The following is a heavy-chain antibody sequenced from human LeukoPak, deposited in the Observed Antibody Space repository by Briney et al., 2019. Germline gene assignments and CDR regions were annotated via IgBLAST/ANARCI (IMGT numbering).Heavy chain of an antibody. CDR3: ARATLDN. CDR2: IYSDGST. CDR1: GFSVSSNC. V-gene: IGHV3-53*01. J-gene: IGHJ4*02. Sequence: GGSLRLSCAASGFSVSSNCITWVRQAPGKGLEWVSVIYSDGSTKYADSVKARFTISRDNSKNTVYLQMNRLRVEDTALYYCARATLDNWGQGTLVTVSS.